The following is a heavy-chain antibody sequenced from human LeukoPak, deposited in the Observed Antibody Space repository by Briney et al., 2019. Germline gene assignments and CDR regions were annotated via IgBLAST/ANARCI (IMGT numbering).Heavy chain of an antibody. Sequence: SETPSLPRNFSGGSISSYHWRWIRPPPGEGPELIGYIYYSGSTNYNPSLKSRVTISVDTSKNQFSLKLSSVTAADTAVYYCARYSGHVGYYGMDVWGQGTTVTVSS. V-gene: IGHV4-59*01. CDR1: GGSISSYH. D-gene: IGHD5-12*01. J-gene: IGHJ6*02. CDR2: IYYSGST. CDR3: ARYSGHVGYYGMDV.